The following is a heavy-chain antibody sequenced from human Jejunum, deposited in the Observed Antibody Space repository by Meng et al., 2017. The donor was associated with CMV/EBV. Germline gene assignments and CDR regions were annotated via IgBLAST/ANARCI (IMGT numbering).Heavy chain of an antibody. Sequence: EYTFSDYYMQWVRPAPGQGLEWMGWINPQTGDTNYAPKFQGRVTMTRDMSINTVYMEVTRLRSDDTAVYYCAKDAGSYLDYYCDYWGQGTLVTVSS. V-gene: IGHV1-2*02. CDR3: AKDAGSYLDYYCDY. CDR1: EYTFSDYY. CDR2: INPQTGDT. D-gene: IGHD1-26*01. J-gene: IGHJ4*02.